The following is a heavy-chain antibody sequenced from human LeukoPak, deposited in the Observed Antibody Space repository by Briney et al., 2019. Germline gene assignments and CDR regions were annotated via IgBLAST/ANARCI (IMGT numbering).Heavy chain of an antibody. J-gene: IGHJ4*02. D-gene: IGHD6-13*01. Sequence: GGSLRLSCVVSGIPFGDYYMNWIRQAPGKGLEWISYISSSSSYTDYADSVEGRFTISRDNAKNSLYLQMDSLTVDDTAVYYCAAGTAADYWGQGTLVTVSS. CDR1: GIPFGDYY. V-gene: IGHV3-11*03. CDR3: AAGTAADY. CDR2: ISSSSSYT.